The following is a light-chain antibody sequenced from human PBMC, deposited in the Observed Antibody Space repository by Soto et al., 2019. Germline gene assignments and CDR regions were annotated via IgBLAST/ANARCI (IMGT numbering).Light chain of an antibody. J-gene: IGKJ4*01. CDR1: QSVSNK. Sequence: EIVMTQSPATLSVSPGERATLSCRASQSVSNKIAWYQQKPGQAPRLLIYGASTRATGIPARFSGSGSGTEFTLTISSLQSKDFAVYYCQQYNNWPPLTFGGGTKVEIK. V-gene: IGKV3-15*01. CDR3: QQYNNWPPLT. CDR2: GAS.